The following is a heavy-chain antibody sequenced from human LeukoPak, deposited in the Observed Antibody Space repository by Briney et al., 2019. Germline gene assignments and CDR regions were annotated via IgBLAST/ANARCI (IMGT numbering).Heavy chain of an antibody. J-gene: IGHJ4*02. CDR2: IYSGGST. CDR1: GFTVSSNY. D-gene: IGHD2-2*01. V-gene: IGHV3-66*02. CDR3: ARPPALYQLLYYFDY. Sequence: QSGGSLRLSCAASGFTVSSNYMSWVRQAPGKGLEWVSVIYSGGSTYYADSVKGRFTISRDNSKNTLYLQMNSLRAEDTAVYYCARPPALYQLLYYFDYWGQGTLVTVSS.